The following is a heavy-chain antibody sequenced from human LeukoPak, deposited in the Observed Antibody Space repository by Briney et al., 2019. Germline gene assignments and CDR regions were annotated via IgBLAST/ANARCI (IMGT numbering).Heavy chain of an antibody. CDR3: TTGEASDSSGYYYVDY. Sequence: GGSLRLSCAASGFTFSNAWMSWVRQAPGKGLEWVGRIKSKTDGGTTDYAAPVKGRFTISRDDSKNTLYLQMNSLKTEDTAVYYCTTGEASDSSGYYYVDYWGQGTLVTVSS. CDR2: IKSKTDGGTT. J-gene: IGHJ4*02. D-gene: IGHD3-22*01. CDR1: GFTFSNAW. V-gene: IGHV3-15*01.